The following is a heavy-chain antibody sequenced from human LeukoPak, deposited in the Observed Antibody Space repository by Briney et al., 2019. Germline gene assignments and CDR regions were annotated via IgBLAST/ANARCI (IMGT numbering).Heavy chain of an antibody. V-gene: IGHV4-39*01. D-gene: IGHD3-16*01. J-gene: IGHJ4*02. CDR1: GGSISTNNYY. CDR2: IYYSGSS. Sequence: SETLSLTCTVSGGSISTNNYYWGWVRQPPGKGLEWIATIYYSGSSYYNPSLKSRVTISVDTSKNQFSLKLSSVTAADTAVYYWARPARVWGTYGFDYWGQETRVTVSS. CDR3: ARPARVWGTYGFDY.